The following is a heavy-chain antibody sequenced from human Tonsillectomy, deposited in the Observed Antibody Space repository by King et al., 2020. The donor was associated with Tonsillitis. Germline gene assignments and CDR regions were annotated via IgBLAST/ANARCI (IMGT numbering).Heavy chain of an antibody. CDR2: ISWNGGST. CDR3: AKSSRHSWPPLDY. D-gene: IGHD6-13*01. Sequence: VQLVESGGVVVQPGGSLRLSCAASGFSFDDHTMHWLRQALGKGLEWVSLISWNGGSTYYADSVKGRLTISRDKTKNSLYLQMNSLRAEDTALYYCAKSSRHSWPPLDYRGQGTLVTVAS. V-gene: IGHV3-43D*04. J-gene: IGHJ4*02. CDR1: GFSFDDHT.